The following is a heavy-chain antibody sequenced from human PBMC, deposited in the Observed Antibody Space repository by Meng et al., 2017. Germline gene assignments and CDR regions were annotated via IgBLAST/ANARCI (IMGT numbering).Heavy chain of an antibody. Sequence: SETLSLTCTVSGGSISSSSYYWGWIRQPPGKGLEWIGSIYYSGSTYYNPSLKSRVTISVDTSKNQFFLKLSSVTAADTAVYYCARDRSDQQLVVSDAFDIWGQGTMVTVSS. CDR3: ARDRSDQQLVVSDAFDI. V-gene: IGHV4-39*07. CDR2: IYYSGST. J-gene: IGHJ3*02. CDR1: GGSISSSSYY. D-gene: IGHD6-13*01.